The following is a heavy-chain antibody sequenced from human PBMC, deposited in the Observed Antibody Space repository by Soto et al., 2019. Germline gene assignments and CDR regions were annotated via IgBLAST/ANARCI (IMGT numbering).Heavy chain of an antibody. CDR3: ARGVVVVAAMIDY. CDR1: GGSISSGGYY. CDR2: IYYSGST. Sequence: QVQLQESGPGLVKPSQTLSLTCTVSGGSISSGGYYWSWIRQHPGKGLEWIGYIYYSGSTYYNPSLKSLVTISVDTSKNQFSLKLSSVTAADTAVYYCARGVVVVAAMIDYWGQGTLVTVSS. D-gene: IGHD2-15*01. J-gene: IGHJ4*02. V-gene: IGHV4-31*01.